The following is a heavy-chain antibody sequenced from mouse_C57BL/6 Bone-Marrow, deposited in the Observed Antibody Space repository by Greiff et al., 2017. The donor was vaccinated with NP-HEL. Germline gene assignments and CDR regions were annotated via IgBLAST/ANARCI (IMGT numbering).Heavy chain of an antibody. J-gene: IGHJ1*03. V-gene: IGHV14-4*01. D-gene: IGHD2-3*01. CDR2: IDPENGDT. Sequence: SGAELVRPGASVKLSCTASGFNIKDDYMHWVKQRPEQGLEWIGWIDPENGDTEYASKFQGKATITADTSSNTAYLQLSSLTSEDTAVYYCTADGYYRYFDVWGTGTTVTVSS. CDR1: GFNIKDDY. CDR3: TADGYYRYFDV.